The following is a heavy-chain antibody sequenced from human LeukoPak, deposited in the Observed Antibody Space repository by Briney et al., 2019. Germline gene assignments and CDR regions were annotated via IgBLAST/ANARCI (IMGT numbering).Heavy chain of an antibody. Sequence: SETLSLTCTVSDGSISSSSYYWGWIRQPPGKGLEWIGTIYYSGSTYYNPSLKSRVTISVDTSKNQFSLKLSSVTAADTAVYYCATTRVMATIPLFDYWGQGTLVTVSS. J-gene: IGHJ4*02. V-gene: IGHV4-39*07. D-gene: IGHD5-24*01. CDR1: DGSISSSSYY. CDR3: ATTRVMATIPLFDY. CDR2: IYYSGST.